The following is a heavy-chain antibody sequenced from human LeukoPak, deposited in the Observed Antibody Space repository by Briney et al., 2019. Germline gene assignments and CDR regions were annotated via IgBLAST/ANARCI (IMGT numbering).Heavy chain of an antibody. CDR3: ARRVDTAMGNWFDP. CDR1: GGSISSGSYY. V-gene: IGHV4-61*02. CDR2: IYTSGST. J-gene: IGHJ5*02. Sequence: PSQTLSLTCTVSGGSISSGSYYWSWIRQPAGKGLEWIGRIYTSGSTNYNPSLKSRVTISVDTSKNQFSLKLSSVTAADTAVYYSARRVDTAMGNWFDPWGQGTLVTVSS. D-gene: IGHD5-18*01.